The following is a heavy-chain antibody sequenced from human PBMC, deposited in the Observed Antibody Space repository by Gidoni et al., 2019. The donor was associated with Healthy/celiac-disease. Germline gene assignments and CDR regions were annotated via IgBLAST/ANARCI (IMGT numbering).Heavy chain of an antibody. CDR1: GGSISSYY. V-gene: IGHV4-59*01. CDR2: IYYSGST. CDR3: ARGDDSSGYPRPPFDY. J-gene: IGHJ4*02. D-gene: IGHD3-22*01. Sequence: QVQLQESGPGLVKPSETLSLTCTVSGGSISSYYWSWIRQPPGKGLEWIGYIYYSGSTNYNPSLKSRVTISVDTSKNQFSLKLSSVTAADTAVYYCARGDDSSGYPRPPFDYWGQGTLVTVSS.